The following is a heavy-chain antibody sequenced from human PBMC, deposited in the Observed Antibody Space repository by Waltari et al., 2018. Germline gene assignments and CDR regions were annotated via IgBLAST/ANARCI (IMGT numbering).Heavy chain of an antibody. CDR1: GYSFTSYW. CDR3: ARHETGATMVQGVSDY. V-gene: IGHV5-51*01. Sequence: EVQLVQSGAEVKKPGESLKISCKGSGYSFTSYWIGWVRQMPGKGLEWMGIIYPGDSDTRYSPSFQGQVTISADKSISTAYLQWSSLKASDTAMYYCARHETGATMVQGVSDYWGQGTLVTVSS. CDR2: IYPGDSDT. J-gene: IGHJ4*02. D-gene: IGHD3-10*01.